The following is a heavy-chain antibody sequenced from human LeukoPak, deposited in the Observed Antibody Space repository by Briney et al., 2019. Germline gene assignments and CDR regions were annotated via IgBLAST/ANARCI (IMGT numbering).Heavy chain of an antibody. Sequence: ASETLSLTCTVSGGSISSYYWSWIRQPPGKGLEWIGDIYYSGSTNYNPSLKSRVTISLDTSKNQFSLKLSAVTAADTAVYYCARADGYSSGWYFDHWGQGTLVTVSS. CDR1: GGSISSYY. CDR2: IYYSGST. J-gene: IGHJ4*02. V-gene: IGHV4-59*01. CDR3: ARADGYSSGWYFDH. D-gene: IGHD6-19*01.